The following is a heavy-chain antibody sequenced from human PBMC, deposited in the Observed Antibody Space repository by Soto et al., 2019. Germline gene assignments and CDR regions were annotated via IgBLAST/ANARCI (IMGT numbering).Heavy chain of an antibody. D-gene: IGHD3-22*01. J-gene: IGHJ6*02. Sequence: GGSLRLSCAASGFTFSSYAMHWVRQAPGKGLEWVAVISYDGSNKYYADSVKGRFTISRDNSKNTLYLQMNSLRAEDTAVYYCARESYYDSSGYYYGPYYYYGMDVWGQGTTVTVSS. CDR1: GFTFSSYA. CDR2: ISYDGSNK. CDR3: ARESYYDSSGYYYGPYYYYGMDV. V-gene: IGHV3-30-3*01.